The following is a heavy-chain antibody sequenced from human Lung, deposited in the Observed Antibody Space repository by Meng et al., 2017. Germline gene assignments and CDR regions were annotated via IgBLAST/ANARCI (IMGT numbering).Heavy chain of an antibody. J-gene: IGHJ5*02. CDR3: ARGGDFDP. Sequence: QVQMVQSGSELKKHGASVKVSCKASGYTFTTYTINWVRQAHGRGLEWMGWISTNTGNPTYVQGFTGRFVFSLDTSVSTAYLQISSLEAADTAVYYCARGGDFDPWGQGTLVTVSS. CDR2: ISTNTGNP. D-gene: IGHD2/OR15-2a*01. CDR1: GYTFTTYT. V-gene: IGHV7-4-1*02.